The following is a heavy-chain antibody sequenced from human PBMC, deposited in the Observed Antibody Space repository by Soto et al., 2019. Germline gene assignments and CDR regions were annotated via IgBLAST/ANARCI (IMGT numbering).Heavy chain of an antibody. CDR1: GFTFSSYA. CDR3: ANGCGGTCYSRIHY. V-gene: IGHV3-23*01. Sequence: EVQLLESGGGLVQPGGSLRLSCAASGFTFSSYAMSWVRQAPGKGLGWVSGISDSGCSTYYADSVKGRFTISRDNSKNTLYLQMNSLRAADTAVYYCANGCGGTCYSRIHYWGQGTLVTVSS. J-gene: IGHJ4*02. D-gene: IGHD2-15*01. CDR2: ISDSGCST.